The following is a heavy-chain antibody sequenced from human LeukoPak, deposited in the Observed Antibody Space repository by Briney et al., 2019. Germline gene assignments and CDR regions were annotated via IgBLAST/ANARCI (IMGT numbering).Heavy chain of an antibody. CDR2: IYYSGST. D-gene: IGHD4-23*01. CDR3: ARDSGGNSGVDY. V-gene: IGHV4-59*01. J-gene: IGHJ4*02. Sequence: SETLSLTCTASGGSISSYYWSWIRQPPGKGLEWIGYIYYSGSTNYNPSLKSRVTISVDTSKNQFSLKLSSVTAADTAVYYCARDSGGNSGVDYWGQGTLVTVSS. CDR1: GGSISSYY.